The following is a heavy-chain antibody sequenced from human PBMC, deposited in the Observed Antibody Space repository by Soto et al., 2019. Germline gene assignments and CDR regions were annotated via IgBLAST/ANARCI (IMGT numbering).Heavy chain of an antibody. V-gene: IGHV3-23*05. J-gene: IGHJ4*02. CDR1: GFTFSTYA. CDR2: IHKTGTIT. Sequence: EGQVVESGGDLVQPGDSLTISCAASGFTFSTYAMSWVRQAPGKGLEWVSGIHKTGTITFYADSVKGRFTISRDNSKNTLYLHMRILRDGDTAVYYCVRDLNYKFFFDLWGQGALVTVSS. CDR3: VRDLNYKFFFDL. D-gene: IGHD3-10*01.